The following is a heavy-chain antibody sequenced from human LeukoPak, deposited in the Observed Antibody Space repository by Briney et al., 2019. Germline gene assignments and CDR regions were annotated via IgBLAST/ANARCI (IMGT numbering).Heavy chain of an antibody. CDR3: ARDLRGTSAMDV. D-gene: IGHD2-2*01. J-gene: IGHJ6*03. CDR1: GDSLSSHY. CDR2: IYSSGTT. Sequence: SETLSLTCAVSGDSLSSHYWNWIRQPPGKGLEWIAYIYSSGTTNYNPSLRSRVTISVGTSKNQFSLKVTSVTAADTAVYYCARDLRGTSAMDVWGKGTTVTVSS. V-gene: IGHV4-59*11.